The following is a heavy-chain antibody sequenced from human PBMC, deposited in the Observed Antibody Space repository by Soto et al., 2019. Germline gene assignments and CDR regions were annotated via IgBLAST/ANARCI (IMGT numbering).Heavy chain of an antibody. V-gene: IGHV4-34*01. D-gene: IGHD6-13*01. Sequence: SETLSLTCAVYGASFTNYYGCWIRQSPGKGLEWIGEVSHTGHTNYNPSLNSRVTMSIDTSKNQFFLKLNSVTAADIGMYYCARNGGSTWFYFASWGQGTVVTVS. CDR3: ARNGGSTWFYFAS. J-gene: IGHJ4*02. CDR1: GASFTNYY. CDR2: VSHTGHT.